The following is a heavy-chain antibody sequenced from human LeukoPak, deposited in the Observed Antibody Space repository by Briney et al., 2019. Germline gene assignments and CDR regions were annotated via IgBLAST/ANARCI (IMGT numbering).Heavy chain of an antibody. D-gene: IGHD4-17*01. CDR1: GFTLSSYD. J-gene: IGHJ4*02. Sequence: PGGSLRLSCAASGFTLSSYDMHWVRQAPGEGLKWVAYFSITSTTYYAESVKGRFTISRDNAKNSLYLQMNSLRAEDTAVYYCAGFGDYPYWGQGTLVSVSS. CDR2: FSITSTT. V-gene: IGHV3-48*01. CDR3: AGFGDYPY.